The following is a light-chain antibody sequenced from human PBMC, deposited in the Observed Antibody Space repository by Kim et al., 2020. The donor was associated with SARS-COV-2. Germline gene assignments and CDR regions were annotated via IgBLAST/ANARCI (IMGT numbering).Light chain of an antibody. J-gene: IGLJ3*02. CDR2: LNSDGSH. CDR3: QTWGTGIRV. V-gene: IGLV4-69*01. Sequence: ASVKLTCTLGSGDSSNAIAWHQQQPEKGPRYLMKLNSDGSHSKGDGIPDRFSGSSSGAERYLTISSLQSEDEADYYCQTWGTGIRVFGGGTQLTVL. CDR1: SGDSSNA.